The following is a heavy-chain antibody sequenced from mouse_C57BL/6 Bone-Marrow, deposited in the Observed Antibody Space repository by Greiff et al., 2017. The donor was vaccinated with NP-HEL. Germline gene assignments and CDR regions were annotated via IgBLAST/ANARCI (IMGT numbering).Heavy chain of an antibody. CDR3: ASPFITTVVANYAMDY. J-gene: IGHJ4*01. CDR2: IYPGSGNT. Sequence: VQLQQSGAELVRPGASVKLSCKASGYTFTDYYINWVKQRPGQGLEWIARIYPGSGNTYYNEKFKGKATLTAEKSSSTAYMQLSSLTSEDSAVYFCASPFITTVVANYAMDYWGQGTSVTVSS. D-gene: IGHD1-1*01. V-gene: IGHV1-76*01. CDR1: GYTFTDYY.